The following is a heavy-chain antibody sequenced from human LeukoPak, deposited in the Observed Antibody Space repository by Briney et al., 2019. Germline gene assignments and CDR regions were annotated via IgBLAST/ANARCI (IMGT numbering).Heavy chain of an antibody. CDR3: AKTQDYGANDY. CDR2: FYRGGTT. D-gene: IGHD4-23*01. CDR1: GFTVSSND. V-gene: IGHV3-66*01. Sequence: GGSLRLSCAASGFTVSSNDMSWVRQAPGKGLEWVSVFYRGGTTYYADSMKGRFIVSRDNSKNTLYLQMNTLRAEDTAVYYCAKTQDYGANDYWGQGTLVTVSS. J-gene: IGHJ4*02.